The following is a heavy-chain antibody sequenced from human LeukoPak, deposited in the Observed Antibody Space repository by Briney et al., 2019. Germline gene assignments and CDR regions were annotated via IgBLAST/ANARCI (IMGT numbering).Heavy chain of an antibody. CDR2: INPNSGGS. V-gene: IGHV1-2*02. Sequence: ASVKVSCKASGYTFTGYYMHWVRQAPGQGLEWMGWINPNSGGSNYAQKFQGRVTMTRDTSISTACMELSRLRSDDTAVYYCARDRCSSTSCYFGNWFDPWGQGTLVTVSS. CDR3: ARDRCSSTSCYFGNWFDP. J-gene: IGHJ5*02. CDR1: GYTFTGYY. D-gene: IGHD2-2*01.